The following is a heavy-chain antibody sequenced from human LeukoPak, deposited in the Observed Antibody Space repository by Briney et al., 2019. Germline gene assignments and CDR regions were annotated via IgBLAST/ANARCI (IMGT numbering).Heavy chain of an antibody. J-gene: IGHJ4*02. V-gene: IGHV3-30*04. Sequence: QPGGSLRLSCAASGFTFSSYAMHWVRQAPGKGLEWVAVISYDGSNKYYADSVKGRFTISRDNSKNTLYLQMNSLRAEDTAVYYCATLGSPGSTRLAFDYWGQGTLVTVSS. D-gene: IGHD3-10*01. CDR3: ATLGSPGSTRLAFDY. CDR2: ISYDGSNK. CDR1: GFTFSSYA.